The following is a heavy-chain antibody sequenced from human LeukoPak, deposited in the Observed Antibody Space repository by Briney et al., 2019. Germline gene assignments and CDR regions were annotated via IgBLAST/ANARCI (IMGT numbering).Heavy chain of an antibody. CDR1: GYSFTNNW. D-gene: IGHD6-13*01. CDR2: IDPGDSDT. V-gene: IGHV5-51*01. J-gene: IGHJ6*02. Sequence: GESLKISCNGSGYSFTNNWIGWGRQVPGKGLEWMGIIDPGDSDTTYGPSFQGQVTFSADKPISTAYLQWDRLKASDTALYYCARRYKAAAPYYYYGMDVWGQGTTVTVSS. CDR3: ARRYKAAAPYYYYGMDV.